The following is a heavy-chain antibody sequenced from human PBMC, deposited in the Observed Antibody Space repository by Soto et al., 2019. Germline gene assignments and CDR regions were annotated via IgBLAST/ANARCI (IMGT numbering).Heavy chain of an antibody. Sequence: EVQLVESGGGLVKPGGSLRLSCAASGFTFSNAWMNWVRQAPGKGLEWVGRIKSKTDGGTTDYAAPVKGRFTISRDDSKNTLYLQMNSLKAEDTAVYYCTTGVLVPAVYFDYWGQGTLVTVSS. CDR1: GFTFSNAW. CDR2: IKSKTDGGTT. D-gene: IGHD2-2*01. V-gene: IGHV3-15*07. CDR3: TTGVLVPAVYFDY. J-gene: IGHJ4*02.